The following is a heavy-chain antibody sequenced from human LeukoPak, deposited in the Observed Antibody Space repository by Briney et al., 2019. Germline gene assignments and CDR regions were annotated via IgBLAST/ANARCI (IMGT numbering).Heavy chain of an antibody. CDR1: GFTFSSYS. Sequence: PGGSLRLSCAASGFTFSSYSMHWVRQAPGKGLEWVAAISYDGSNKFYPDSVKGRFTISRDNSKNTLYLQMNSLRAEDTAVYYCATYSSSWYCFDYWGQGTLVTVSS. CDR2: ISYDGSNK. CDR3: ATYSSSWYCFDY. V-gene: IGHV3-30*04. J-gene: IGHJ4*02. D-gene: IGHD6-13*01.